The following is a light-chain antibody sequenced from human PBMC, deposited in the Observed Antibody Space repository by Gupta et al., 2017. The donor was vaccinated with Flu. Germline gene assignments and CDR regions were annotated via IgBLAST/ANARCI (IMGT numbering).Light chain of an antibody. CDR2: AAS. Sequence: DIQMTQSPSSLSAFAGDRVTITCRASQSISSYLNWYQQKPGKAPKVLIHAASSLQSGVTSRFSDSGSGTDFTLTISRLQPEDFATYYCQQSESNPFTFGQGTLVEIK. CDR1: QSISSY. CDR3: QQSESNPFT. J-gene: IGKJ5*01. V-gene: IGKV1-39*01.